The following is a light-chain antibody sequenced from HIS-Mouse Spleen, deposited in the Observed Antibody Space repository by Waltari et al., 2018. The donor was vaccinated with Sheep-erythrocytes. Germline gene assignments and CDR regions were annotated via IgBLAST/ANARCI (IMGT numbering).Light chain of an antibody. V-gene: IGLV2-11*01. Sequence: QSALTQPRSVSGSPGQSVTISCTGTSSDVGGYNYVSWYQQHPGKAPKLMISDVCKRPSVVPDRCSGSKSGHTASLTISGLQAEDEADYYCCSYAGSYNHVFATGTKVTVL. J-gene: IGLJ1*01. CDR1: SSDVGGYNY. CDR3: CSYAGSYNHV. CDR2: DVC.